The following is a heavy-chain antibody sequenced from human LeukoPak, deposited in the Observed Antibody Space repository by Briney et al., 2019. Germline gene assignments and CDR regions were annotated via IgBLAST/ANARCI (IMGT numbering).Heavy chain of an antibody. D-gene: IGHD6-19*01. CDR1: GFTFSSYG. Sequence: GGSLRLSCAASGFTFSSYGMHWVRQAPGKGLAWVAVIWYDGSNKYYAESVKGRFTISRDNSNNTLYLQMNSLRAEVTAVYYCARVSVRRQWLADYYFDYWCQGTLVTVSS. CDR3: ARVSVRRQWLADYYFDY. J-gene: IGHJ4*02. CDR2: IWYDGSNK. V-gene: IGHV3-33*01.